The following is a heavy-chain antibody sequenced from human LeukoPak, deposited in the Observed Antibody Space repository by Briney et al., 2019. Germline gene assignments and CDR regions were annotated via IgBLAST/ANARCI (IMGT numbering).Heavy chain of an antibody. CDR2: INPNSGGT. D-gene: IGHD3-22*01. Sequence: ASVKVSCKASGYTFTGYYMHWVRQAPGQGLEWMGWINPNSGGTNYAQKFQGRVTMTRDTSISTAYVELSRLRSDDTAVYYCAREGSPYYYDSSGYLGYWGQGTLVTVSS. J-gene: IGHJ4*02. CDR1: GYTFTGYY. CDR3: AREGSPYYYDSSGYLGY. V-gene: IGHV1-2*02.